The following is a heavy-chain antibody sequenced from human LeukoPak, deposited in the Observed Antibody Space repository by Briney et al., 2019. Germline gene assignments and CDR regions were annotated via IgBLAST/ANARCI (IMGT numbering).Heavy chain of an antibody. V-gene: IGHV3-11*04. Sequence: GGSLRLSCAASGFTFSDYYMSWIRQAPGKGLEWVSYISSSGITIYYADSVKGRFTISRDNAKNSLYLQMNSLRAEDTAVYYCARAASGTTGPYYYHPYMDVWGKGTTVTVSS. D-gene: IGHD1-1*01. CDR1: GFTFSDYY. CDR3: ARAASGTTGPYYYHPYMDV. J-gene: IGHJ6*03. CDR2: ISSSGITI.